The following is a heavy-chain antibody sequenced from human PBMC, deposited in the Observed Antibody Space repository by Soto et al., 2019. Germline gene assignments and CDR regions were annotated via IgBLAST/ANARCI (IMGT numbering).Heavy chain of an antibody. CDR2: ISHDGLVK. Sequence: HPGGSLRLSCAVSGFTFRSHSMHWVRQAPGKGLEWLSVISHDGLVKYYADSVKGRFTSSRDNSESTLYLQMNSLGPEDTAVYYCAKEFANDLWYFDYWGQGALVTVSS. J-gene: IGHJ4*02. CDR1: GFTFRSHS. D-gene: IGHD3-3*01. CDR3: AKEFANDLWYFDY. V-gene: IGHV3-30*04.